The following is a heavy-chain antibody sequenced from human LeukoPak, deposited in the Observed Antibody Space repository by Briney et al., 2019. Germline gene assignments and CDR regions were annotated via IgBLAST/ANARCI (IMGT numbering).Heavy chain of an antibody. D-gene: IGHD3-22*01. CDR1: GFTFSSYS. V-gene: IGHV3-48*04. CDR2: ISSSSNAI. J-gene: IGHJ4*02. Sequence: GGSRRLSCAASGFTFSSYSMNWVRQAPGKGLEWVSYISSSSNAIYYADSVKGRFTISRDNAKNSLYLQMNSLRAEDTAVYYCARGVQYYYDSSGFHWGQGTLVTVSS. CDR3: ARGVQYYYDSSGFH.